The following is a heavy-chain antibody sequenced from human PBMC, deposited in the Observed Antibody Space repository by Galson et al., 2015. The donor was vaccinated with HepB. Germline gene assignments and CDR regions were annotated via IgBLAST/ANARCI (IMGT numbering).Heavy chain of an antibody. V-gene: IGHV3-30*04. J-gene: IGHJ6*02. CDR1: GFTFSSYA. Sequence: SLRLSCAASGFTFSSYAMHWVRQAPGKGLEWVAVISYDGSNKYCADSVKGRFTISRDNSKNTLYLQMNSLRAEDTAVYYCARDQYYDFWSGYLAHYYYYGMDVWGQATTVTVSS. D-gene: IGHD3-3*01. CDR3: ARDQYYDFWSGYLAHYYYYGMDV. CDR2: ISYDGSNK.